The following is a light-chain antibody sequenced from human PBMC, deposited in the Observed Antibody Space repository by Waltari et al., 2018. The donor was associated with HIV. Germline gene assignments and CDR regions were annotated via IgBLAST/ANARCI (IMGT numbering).Light chain of an antibody. J-gene: IGLJ1*01. V-gene: IGLV3-1*01. CDR3: QAWDSSTAV. CDR1: KLGDQS. Sequence: SDELTQPPSVSVSPGQTGTITCLGDKLGDQSVFWYQQKPVQSPLLVISQDIQWPSEIPVRFSGSNSGNTATLTISGTQAMDEADYYCQAWDSSTAVFGTGTKVTVL. CDR2: QDI.